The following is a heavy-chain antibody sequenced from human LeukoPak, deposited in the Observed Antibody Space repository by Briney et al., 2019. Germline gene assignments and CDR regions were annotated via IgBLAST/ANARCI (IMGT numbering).Heavy chain of an antibody. D-gene: IGHD3-10*01. CDR2: INHSGST. Sequence: SETLSLTCTVSGGSISSYYWSWIRQPPGKGLEWIGEINHSGSTNYNPSLKSRVTISVDTSKNQFSLKLSSVTAADTAVYYCARGLWFGELYNWGQGTLVTVSS. J-gene: IGHJ4*02. CDR3: ARGLWFGELYN. CDR1: GGSISSYY. V-gene: IGHV4-34*01.